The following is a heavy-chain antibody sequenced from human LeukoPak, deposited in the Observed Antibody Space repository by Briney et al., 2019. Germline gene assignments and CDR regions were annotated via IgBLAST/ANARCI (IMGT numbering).Heavy chain of an antibody. V-gene: IGHV4-59*01. D-gene: IGHD3-3*01. J-gene: IGHJ5*02. CDR1: GGSISSYY. Sequence: SETLSLTCTVSGGSISSYYWSWIRQPPGKGLEWIGYIYYSGSTNYNPSLKSRVTISVDTSKNQFSLKLSSVTAADTAVYYCARHYDFWSGYYRVNWSDPWGQGTLVTVSS. CDR2: IYYSGST. CDR3: ARHYDFWSGYYRVNWSDP.